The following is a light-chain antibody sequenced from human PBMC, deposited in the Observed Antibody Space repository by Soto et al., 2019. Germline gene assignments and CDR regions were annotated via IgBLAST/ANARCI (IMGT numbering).Light chain of an antibody. CDR1: SSDVGGYNY. Sequence: QSALTQPASVSGSPGQSITISRTGTSSDVGGYNYVSWYQQHPGKVPKLMIYDVSSRPSGVSNRFSGSKSGNTASLTISGLQADDEADYYCSSYASSSPVVFGGGTKVTVL. J-gene: IGLJ2*01. CDR2: DVS. V-gene: IGLV2-14*03. CDR3: SSYASSSPVV.